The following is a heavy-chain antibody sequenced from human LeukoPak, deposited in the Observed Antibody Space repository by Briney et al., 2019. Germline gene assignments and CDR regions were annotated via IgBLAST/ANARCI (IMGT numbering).Heavy chain of an antibody. J-gene: IGHJ4*02. Sequence: WGSLRLSCAASGFAFSSYGMHWVRQAPGKGLEWVAFIRYDGSNKYYADSVKGRFTISRDNSKNTLYLQMNSLRAEDTAVYYCAKAYHYYYGSGSSDYWGQGTLVTVSS. CDR3: AKAYHYYYGSGSSDY. CDR1: GFAFSSYG. V-gene: IGHV3-30*02. D-gene: IGHD3-10*01. CDR2: IRYDGSNK.